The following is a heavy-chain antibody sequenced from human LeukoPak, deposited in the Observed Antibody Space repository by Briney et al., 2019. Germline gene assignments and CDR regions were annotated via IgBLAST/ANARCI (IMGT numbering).Heavy chain of an antibody. J-gene: IGHJ1*01. CDR1: GYTFTNYG. D-gene: IGHD3-22*01. Sequence: ASVKVSCKASGYTFTNYGISWVRQAPGQGLEWMGWISGYNGNTKYAQNLQGRVTVTTDTSTSTAYMELRSLRSDDTAVYYCARDTYYDSSRCHYDEYLQQWGQGTLVTVSS. V-gene: IGHV1-18*01. CDR2: ISGYNGNT. CDR3: ARDTYYDSSRCHYDEYLQQ.